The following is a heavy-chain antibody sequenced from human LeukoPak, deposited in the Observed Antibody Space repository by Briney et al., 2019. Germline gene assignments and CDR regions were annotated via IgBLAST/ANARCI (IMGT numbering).Heavy chain of an antibody. V-gene: IGHV3-48*03. J-gene: IGHJ4*02. D-gene: IGHD3-22*01. CDR2: ISSSGSTI. Sequence: GGSLRLSCAASGFTFSSYEMNWVRQAPGKGLEWVSYISSSGSTIYYADSVKGRFTISRDNAKNSLYLQMNSPRAEDTAVYYCARESYYYDSSGFAIWGQGTLVTVSS. CDR3: ARESYYYDSSGFAI. CDR1: GFTFSSYE.